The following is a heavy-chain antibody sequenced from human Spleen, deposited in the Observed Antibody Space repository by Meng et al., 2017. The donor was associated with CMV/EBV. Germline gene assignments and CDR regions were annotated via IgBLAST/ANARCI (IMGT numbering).Heavy chain of an antibody. J-gene: IGHJ4*02. CDR3: AREARGYSSSWLDF. V-gene: IGHV4-59*01. CDR1: GDSMGSYF. D-gene: IGHD6-13*01. Sequence: SETLSLTCSVSGDSMGSYFWTWIRQSPGNGLEWVGYINYSGSTTSNPSLGSRVSISMDMSKNQFSLKLTSVTAADTAVYFCAREARGYSSSWLDFWGQGMLVTVSS. CDR2: INYSGST.